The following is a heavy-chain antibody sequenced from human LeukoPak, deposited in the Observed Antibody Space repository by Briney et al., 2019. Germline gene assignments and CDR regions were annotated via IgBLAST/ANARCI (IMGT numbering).Heavy chain of an antibody. J-gene: IGHJ6*02. CDR1: GGSISSYF. D-gene: IGHD6-6*01. CDR3: ARDVGSSGGYYGMDL. Sequence: KPSETLSLTCSVSGGSISSYFWSWIRQPAGKGREWIGHIYPSGNTNYNPSLESRVTMSVDTSKNQFSLELTSVAAADTAIYYCARDVGSSGGYYGMDLWGQGTTVTVSS. V-gene: IGHV4-4*07. CDR2: IYPSGNT.